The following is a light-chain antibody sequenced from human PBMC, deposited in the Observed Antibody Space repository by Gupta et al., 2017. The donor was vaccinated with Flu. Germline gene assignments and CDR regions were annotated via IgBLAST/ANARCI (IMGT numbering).Light chain of an antibody. V-gene: IGKV1-5*03. J-gene: IGKJ1*01. CDR3: QQYSTYPWT. Sequence: DIQMTQSPSTLSASVGDRVTITCRASQSISNWLAWYQQKAGKAPKLLIYKASSLQTGVPSRFSGSGSGTEFTLTISSLQPDDFATYYCQQYSTYPWTFGQGTKVEIK. CDR1: QSISNW. CDR2: KAS.